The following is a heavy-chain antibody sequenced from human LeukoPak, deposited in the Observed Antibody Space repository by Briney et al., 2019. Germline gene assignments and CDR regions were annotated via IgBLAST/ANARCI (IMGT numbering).Heavy chain of an antibody. CDR3: ARRIAYSSGLFDC. D-gene: IGHD6-19*01. Sequence: PGGSLRLSCAACGFTFSSYGMSWVRQAPGKGLEWVSALSGNGDTTYYADSVEGRFTISRDNSKNTLYLQMNSLRAGHTAVYYCARRIAYSSGLFDCSGRGALVTVSS. CDR1: GFTFSSYG. J-gene: IGHJ4*02. CDR2: LSGNGDTT. V-gene: IGHV3-23*01.